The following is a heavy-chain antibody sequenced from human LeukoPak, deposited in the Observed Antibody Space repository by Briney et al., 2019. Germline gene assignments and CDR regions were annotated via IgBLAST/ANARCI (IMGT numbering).Heavy chain of an antibody. CDR1: GGSVSSGSYY. J-gene: IGHJ4*02. V-gene: IGHV4-61*01. Sequence: SETLSLTCTVSGGSVSSGSYYWSWIRQPPGKGLEWIGYIYYSGSTNYNPSLKSRVTISVDTSKNQFSLKLSSVTAADTAVYYCAGDFWSGYERSAIDYWGQGTLVTVSS. CDR2: IYYSGST. D-gene: IGHD3-3*01. CDR3: AGDFWSGYERSAIDY.